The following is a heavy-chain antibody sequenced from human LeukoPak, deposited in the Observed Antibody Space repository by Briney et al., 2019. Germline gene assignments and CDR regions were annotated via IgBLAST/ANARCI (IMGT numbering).Heavy chain of an antibody. Sequence: SETLSLTCAVYGGSFSGYYWSWIRQPPGKGLEWIGEINHSGSTNYNPSLKSRVTISVDTSKNQFSLKLSSVTAADTAAYYCARNGGRYFDWLPLYWGQGTLVTVSS. V-gene: IGHV4-34*01. J-gene: IGHJ4*02. CDR1: GGSFSGYY. D-gene: IGHD3-9*01. CDR2: INHSGST. CDR3: ARNGGRYFDWLPLY.